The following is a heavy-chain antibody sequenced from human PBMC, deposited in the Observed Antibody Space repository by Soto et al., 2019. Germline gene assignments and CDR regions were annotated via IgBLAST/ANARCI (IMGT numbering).Heavy chain of an antibody. V-gene: IGHV3-53*01. D-gene: IGHD2-21*01. CDR1: GFVVSRNY. J-gene: IGHJ4*02. CDR3: ARSPYCGTECNSGYLDF. CDR2: MYSDGKT. Sequence: GGSLRLSCATSGFVVSRNYMHWVRQAPGKGLEWVSVMYSDGKTYYAESVKGRFTISRDNSKSTVFLHMKSLRAEDTAVYYCARSPYCGTECNSGYLDFWGQGSLVTVSS.